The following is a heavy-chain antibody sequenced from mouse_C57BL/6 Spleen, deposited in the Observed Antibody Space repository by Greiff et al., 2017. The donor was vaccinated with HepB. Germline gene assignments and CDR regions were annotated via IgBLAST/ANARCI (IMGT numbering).Heavy chain of an antibody. V-gene: IGHV1-59*01. CDR2: IDPSDSYT. D-gene: IGHD2-4*01. Sequence: QVQLQQPGAELVRPGTSVKLSCKASGYTFTSYWMHWVKQRPGQGLEWIGVIDPSDSYTNYNQKFKGKATLTVDKSSSTAYMQLSSLTSEDSAVYYCARNDYDGDWYFDVWGTGTTVTVSS. J-gene: IGHJ1*03. CDR1: GYTFTSYW. CDR3: ARNDYDGDWYFDV.